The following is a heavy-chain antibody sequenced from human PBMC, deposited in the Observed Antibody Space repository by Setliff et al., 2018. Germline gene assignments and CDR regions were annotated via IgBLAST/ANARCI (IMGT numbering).Heavy chain of an antibody. V-gene: IGHV3-23*01. Sequence: PGGSLRLSCAASGFTFSSYWMSWVRQAPGKGLEWVSAISGSGGSTYYADSVKGRFTISRDNSKNTLYLQMNSLRAEDTAVYYCARGSSWYVCKYWGQGTLVTVSS. CDR2: ISGSGGST. D-gene: IGHD6-13*01. J-gene: IGHJ4*02. CDR3: ARGSSWYVCKY. CDR1: GFTFSSYW.